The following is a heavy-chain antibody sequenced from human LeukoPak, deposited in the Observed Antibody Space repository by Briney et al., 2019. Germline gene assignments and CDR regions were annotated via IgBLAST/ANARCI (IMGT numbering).Heavy chain of an antibody. J-gene: IGHJ3*02. CDR3: ARERSGSYFFDAFDI. Sequence: ASVKVSCKASGYTFTDYYMHWVRQAPGQGLEWMGWINPNSGGTNYAQKFQGRVTMTRDTSISTAYMELSRLRSDDTAVYYCARERSGSYFFDAFDIWGQGTMVTVSS. V-gene: IGHV1-2*02. CDR1: GYTFTDYY. D-gene: IGHD1-26*01. CDR2: INPNSGGT.